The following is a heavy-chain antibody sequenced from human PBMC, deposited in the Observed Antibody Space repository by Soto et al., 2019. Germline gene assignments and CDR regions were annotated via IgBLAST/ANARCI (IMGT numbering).Heavy chain of an antibody. CDR2: IYPGDSDT. CDR3: ASPRDTVTPDYYYYGMDV. CDR1: GYSFTSYW. V-gene: IGHV5-51*01. Sequence: GESLKISCKGSGYSFTSYWIGWVRQMPGKGLEWKGIIYPGDSDTRYSPSFQGQVTISADKSISTAYLQWSSLKASDTAMYYCASPRDTVTPDYYYYGMDVWGQGTTVTVSS. J-gene: IGHJ6*02. D-gene: IGHD4-4*01.